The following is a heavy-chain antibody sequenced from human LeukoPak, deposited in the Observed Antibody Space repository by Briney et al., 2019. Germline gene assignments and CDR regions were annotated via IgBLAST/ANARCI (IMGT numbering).Heavy chain of an antibody. CDR1: GYTFTSYG. CDR3: ARGRVNLRYFDWLLTDDAFDI. V-gene: IGHV1-18*01. D-gene: IGHD3-9*01. Sequence: ASVKVSCKASGYTFTSYGISWVRQAPGQGLEWMGWISAYNGNTNYAQKLQGRVTMATDTSTSTAYMELRSLRSDDTAVYYCARGRVNLRYFDWLLTDDAFDIWGQGTMVTVSS. CDR2: ISAYNGNT. J-gene: IGHJ3*02.